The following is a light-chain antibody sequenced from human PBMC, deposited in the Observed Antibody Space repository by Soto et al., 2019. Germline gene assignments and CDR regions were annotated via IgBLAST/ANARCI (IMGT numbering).Light chain of an antibody. Sequence: IQVTKVTSSLPTPLRHRVTISCRASQNIGRWLAWYQQKPGTAPKLLIYHASNLRSGVPSRFSGGGSGTEFTLTISSLQPDDIATYSCQHYNSYSEAFGQGTKVDIK. CDR3: QHYNSYSEA. J-gene: IGKJ1*01. CDR1: QNIGRW. CDR2: HAS. V-gene: IGKV1-5*03.